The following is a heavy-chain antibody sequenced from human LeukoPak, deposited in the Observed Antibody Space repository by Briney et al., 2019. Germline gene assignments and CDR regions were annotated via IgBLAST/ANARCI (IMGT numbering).Heavy chain of an antibody. Sequence: KISQTLSLTCAISGDSVSSNSAAWNWIRQSPSRGLEWLGRTYYRSKWYNDYAVSVKSRITINPDSSKNQFSLQLNSVTPEDTAVYYCARGTLYSSSWYDYMDVRGKGTTVTVSS. CDR3: ARGTLYSSSWYDYMDV. CDR1: GDSVSSNSAA. J-gene: IGHJ6*03. V-gene: IGHV6-1*01. CDR2: TYYRSKWYN. D-gene: IGHD6-13*01.